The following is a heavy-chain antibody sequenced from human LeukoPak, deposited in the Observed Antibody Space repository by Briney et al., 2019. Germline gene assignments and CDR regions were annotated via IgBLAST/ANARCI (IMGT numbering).Heavy chain of an antibody. J-gene: IGHJ4*02. CDR2: VDPEDGET. CDR3: ATDLMITMVRGVILDY. D-gene: IGHD3-10*01. Sequence: ASVKVSCKVSGYTFTDYYMHWVQQAPGKGLEWMGLVDPEDGETIYAEKFQGRVTITADTSTDTASMELSSLRYEDTAVYYCATDLMITMVRGVILDYWGQGTLVTVSS. V-gene: IGHV1-69-2*01. CDR1: GYTFTDYY.